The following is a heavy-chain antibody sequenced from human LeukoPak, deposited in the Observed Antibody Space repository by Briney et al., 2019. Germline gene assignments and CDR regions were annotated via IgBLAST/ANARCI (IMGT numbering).Heavy chain of an antibody. D-gene: IGHD6-6*01. CDR2: INSDGSST. J-gene: IGHJ3*02. V-gene: IGHV3-74*01. CDR1: GFTFSSYW. Sequence: GGSLRLSCAASGFTFSSYWMHWVRQAPGKGLVWVSRINSDGSSTSYADSVKGRFTISRDNAKNTLYLQMNSLRAEDTAVYYCAKGQVAARPDAFDIWGQGTMVTVSS. CDR3: AKGQVAARPDAFDI.